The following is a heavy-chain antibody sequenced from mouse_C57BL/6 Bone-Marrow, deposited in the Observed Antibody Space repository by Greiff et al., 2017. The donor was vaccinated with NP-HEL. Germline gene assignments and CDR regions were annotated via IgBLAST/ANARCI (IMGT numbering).Heavy chain of an antibody. CDR3: ARHSPRSDALAWFAY. Sequence: DVQLVESGGGLVQPGGSLKLSCAASGFTFSDYYMYWVRQTPEKRLEWVAYISNGGGSTYYPDTVQGRFTISRDNAKNTLYLQMSRLKSEDTAMYYCARHSPRSDALAWFAYGGQGTLVTVSA. D-gene: IGHD2-3*01. J-gene: IGHJ3*01. CDR2: ISNGGGST. CDR1: GFTFSDYY. V-gene: IGHV5-12*01.